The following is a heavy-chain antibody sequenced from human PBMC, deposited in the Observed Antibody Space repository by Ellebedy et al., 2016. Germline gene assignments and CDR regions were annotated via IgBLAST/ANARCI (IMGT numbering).Heavy chain of an antibody. CDR3: ARNPGGGTSGYYPPDY. J-gene: IGHJ4*02. CDR2: INPNGGWT. Sequence: ASVKVSXKASGYTFTTYYIHWVRQAPGQGLEWMGKINPNGGWTTYAQKLQGRVTMTRDSSTNTVYMELSSLSSEDTAVYYCARNPGGGTSGYYPPDYWGQGTLVTVSS. V-gene: IGHV1-46*01. D-gene: IGHD3-22*01. CDR1: GYTFTTYY.